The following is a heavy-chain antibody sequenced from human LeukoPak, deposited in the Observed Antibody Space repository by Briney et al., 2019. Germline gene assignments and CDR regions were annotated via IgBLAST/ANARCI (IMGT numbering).Heavy chain of an antibody. D-gene: IGHD4-11*01. CDR1: GYTSSSYG. CDR2: ISAYNGNT. CDR3: ARTGDYTNDY. J-gene: IGHJ4*02. V-gene: IGHV1-18*04. Sequence: GSVKVSCTASGYTSSSYGISWVRQPPGQGLEWMGWISAYNGNTNYAQTLQGRVTMTTDTSTSTAYMELRSLRSDDPAVYYCARTGDYTNDYWGQGTLVTVSS.